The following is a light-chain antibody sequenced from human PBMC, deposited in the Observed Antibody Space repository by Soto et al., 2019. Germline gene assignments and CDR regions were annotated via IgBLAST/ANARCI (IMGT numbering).Light chain of an antibody. CDR2: DAS. CDR3: QQRSNWPWT. Sequence: IVLTHSPATLSFSPGEIATLSFRASQSVSSYLAWYQQKPGQAPRLLIYDASNRATGIPARFSGSGSGTDFTLTISSLEPEDFAVYYCQQRSNWPWTFGQGTKVDIK. J-gene: IGKJ1*01. CDR1: QSVSSY. V-gene: IGKV3-11*01.